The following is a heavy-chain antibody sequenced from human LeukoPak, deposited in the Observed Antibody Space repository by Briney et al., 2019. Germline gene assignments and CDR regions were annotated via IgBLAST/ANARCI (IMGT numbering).Heavy chain of an antibody. D-gene: IGHD3-3*01. J-gene: IGHJ6*03. CDR2: IRYDGSNK. V-gene: IGHV3-30*02. CDR1: GFTFSSYS. Sequence: GGSLRLSCAASGFTFSSYSMNWVRQAPGKGLEWVAFIRYDGSNKYYADSVKGRFTISRDNSKNTLYLQMNSLRAEDTAVYYCAKDHEAIFGVVPPMDVWGKGTTVTVSS. CDR3: AKDHEAIFGVVPPMDV.